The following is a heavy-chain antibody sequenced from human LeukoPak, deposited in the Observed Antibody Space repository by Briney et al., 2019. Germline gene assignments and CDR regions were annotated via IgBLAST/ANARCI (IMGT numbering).Heavy chain of an antibody. CDR1: GGSISSSSYY. J-gene: IGHJ3*02. CDR2: IYYSGST. V-gene: IGHV4-39*01. D-gene: IGHD6-6*01. CDR3: ARQRGIAARPKAFDI. Sequence: SETLSLTCTVSGGSISSSSYYWGWIRQPPGKGLEWIESIYYSGSTYYNPSLKSRVTISVDTSKNQFSLKLSSVTAADTAVYYCARQRGIAARPKAFDIWGQGTMVTVSS.